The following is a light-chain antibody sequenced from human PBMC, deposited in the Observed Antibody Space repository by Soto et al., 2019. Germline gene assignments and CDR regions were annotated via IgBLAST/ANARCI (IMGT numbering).Light chain of an antibody. V-gene: IGLV2-14*01. J-gene: IGLJ1*01. CDR1: SSDVGGYNY. CDR2: EVS. Sequence: QSVLTQPASVSGSPGQSITISCTGTSSDVGGYNYVSWYQQHPGKAPKLMIYEVSNRPSGVSNRFSGSKSGNTASLTISGLQAEDEAEYYCSSYTSSSTFLVFGTGTKLTVL. CDR3: SSYTSSSTFLV.